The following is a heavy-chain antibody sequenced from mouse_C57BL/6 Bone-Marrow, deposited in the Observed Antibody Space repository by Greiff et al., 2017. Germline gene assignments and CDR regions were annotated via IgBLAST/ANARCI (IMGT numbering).Heavy chain of an antibody. J-gene: IGHJ3*01. CDR1: GYTFTSYW. CDR2: IHPNSGST. Sequence: VQLQQPGAELVKPGASVKLSCKAPGYTFTSYWMHWVKQRPGQGLEWIGMIHPNSGSTNYNEKFKSKATLTVDKSSSTAYMQLSSLTSEDSAVYYCARSETSPFAYWGQGTLVTVSA. V-gene: IGHV1-64*01. CDR3: ARSETSPFAY.